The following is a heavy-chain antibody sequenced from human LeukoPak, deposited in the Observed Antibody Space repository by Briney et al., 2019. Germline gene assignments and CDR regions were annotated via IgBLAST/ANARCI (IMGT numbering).Heavy chain of an antibody. D-gene: IGHD3-22*01. CDR1: GFTITNHV. V-gene: IGHV3-23*01. CDR2: ISGSGGST. J-gene: IGHJ4*02. Sequence: GGSLRLSCEASGFTITNHVMSWVRQAPGKGLEWVSAISGSGGSTYYADSVKGRFTISRDNSKNTLYLQMNSLRAEDTAVYYCAKVNYYDSSGYVDYWGQGTLVTVSS. CDR3: AKVNYYDSSGYVDY.